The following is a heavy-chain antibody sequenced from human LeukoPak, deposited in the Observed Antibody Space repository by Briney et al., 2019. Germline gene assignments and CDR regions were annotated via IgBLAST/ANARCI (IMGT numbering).Heavy chain of an antibody. CDR3: ARDLAARGGSFDY. CDR2: IWYDGSNK. Sequence: GGSLRLSCAASGFTFSSYGMRWVRQAPGKGLEWVAVIWYDGSNKYYADSVKGRFTISRDNSKNTLYLQMNSLRAEDTAVYYCARDLAARGGSFDYWGQGTLVTVSS. D-gene: IGHD3-16*01. J-gene: IGHJ4*02. V-gene: IGHV3-33*01. CDR1: GFTFSSYG.